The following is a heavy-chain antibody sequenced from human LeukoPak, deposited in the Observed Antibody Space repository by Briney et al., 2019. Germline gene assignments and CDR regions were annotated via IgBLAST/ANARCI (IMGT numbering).Heavy chain of an antibody. CDR1: GGTFISYA. J-gene: IGHJ6*02. CDR2: IIPIFGTA. V-gene: IGHV1-69*13. CDR3: ARDQNPQAHRYCSSTSCYRYYYYGMDV. Sequence: ASVKVSCKASGGTFISYAISWVRQAPGQGLEWMGGIIPIFGTANYAQKFQGRVTITADESTSTAYMELSSLRSEDTAVYYCARDQNPQAHRYCSSTSCYRYYYYGMDVWGQGTTVTVSS. D-gene: IGHD2-2*01.